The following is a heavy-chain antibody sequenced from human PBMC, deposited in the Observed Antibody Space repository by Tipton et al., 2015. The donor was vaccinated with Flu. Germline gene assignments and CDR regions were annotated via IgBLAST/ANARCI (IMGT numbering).Heavy chain of an antibody. CDR1: GGTFSSYA. J-gene: IGHJ4*02. D-gene: IGHD6-13*01. CDR2: IIPILGMT. V-gene: IGHV1-69*09. Sequence: QVQLVQSGAEVKKPGSSVKVSCKASGGTFSSYAITWVRQAPGQELEWMGSIIPILGMTNYAQKFQGRVTITADKSTTLAYMELSSLRSEDTAVYYCARRNWSIAAAVLFDYWGQGTLVTVSS. CDR3: ARRNWSIAAAVLFDY.